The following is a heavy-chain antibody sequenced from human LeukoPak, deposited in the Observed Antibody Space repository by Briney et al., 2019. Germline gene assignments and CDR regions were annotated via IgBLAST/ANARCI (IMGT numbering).Heavy chain of an antibody. Sequence: SETLSLTCAVYGGSFSGYCWTWIRQPPGKGLEWIGEINHSGGTNYNPSLKSRVTISLDTSKKQVSLKLSSVTAADTAVYYCARGWLRYVTDYWGQGTLVTVSS. CDR2: INHSGGT. J-gene: IGHJ4*02. CDR3: ARGWLRYVTDY. CDR1: GGSFSGYC. V-gene: IGHV4-34*01. D-gene: IGHD3-9*01.